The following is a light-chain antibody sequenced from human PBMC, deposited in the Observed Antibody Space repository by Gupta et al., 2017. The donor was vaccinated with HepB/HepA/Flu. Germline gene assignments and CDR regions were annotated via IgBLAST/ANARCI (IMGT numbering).Light chain of an antibody. CDR1: NSNVGSHG. Sequence: QSVVPQPPSASGTPGQRVTISCSGSNSNVGSHGINWYQQLPGTAPKLLIYFTNQRPSGVPDRFAGSKSGTSASLAISGLQSEDEADYFCGTWDSRLNAFVFGTGNTVTVL. V-gene: IGLV1-44*01. J-gene: IGLJ1*01. CDR2: FTN. CDR3: GTWDSRLNAFV.